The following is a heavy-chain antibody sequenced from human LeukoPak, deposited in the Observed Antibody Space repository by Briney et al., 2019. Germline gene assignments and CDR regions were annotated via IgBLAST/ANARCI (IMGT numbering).Heavy chain of an antibody. D-gene: IGHD1-20*01. CDR2: IYYSGST. V-gene: IGHV4-59*01. J-gene: IGHJ4*02. CDR1: GDSISPYY. Sequence: SETLSLTCTVSGDSISPYYWGWVRQPPGKGLELIGYIYYSGSTNYNPSLKSRVTISVDTSKNQFSLKLSSVTAADPAVYYCAREITGYLGAFDYWGQGTLVTVSS. CDR3: AREITGYLGAFDY.